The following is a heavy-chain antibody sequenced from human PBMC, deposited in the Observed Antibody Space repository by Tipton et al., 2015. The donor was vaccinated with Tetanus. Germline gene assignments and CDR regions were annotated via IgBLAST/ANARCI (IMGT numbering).Heavy chain of an antibody. CDR1: GYIFNNYW. Sequence: QLVQSGGEVKKPGESLKISCKGSGYIFNNYWIGWVRQKPGKGLEWMGIIYPGDSDTRYSPSFQGQGTISVDKSINTAYLQWSSLKASDTSMFYCARAHCTDGVCNFDFWGQGALVTVAS. V-gene: IGHV5-51*01. CDR3: ARAHCTDGVCNFDF. D-gene: IGHD2-8*01. J-gene: IGHJ4*02. CDR2: IYPGDSDT.